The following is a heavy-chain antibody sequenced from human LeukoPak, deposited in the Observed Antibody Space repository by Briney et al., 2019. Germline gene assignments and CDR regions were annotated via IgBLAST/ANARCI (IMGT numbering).Heavy chain of an antibody. V-gene: IGHV4-39*01. CDR3: ARARPGCGADY. CDR1: GGSISSSSYY. Sequence: SETLSLTCTVSGGSISSSSYYWGWIRQPPGKGLEWIGSIYYSGSTYYNPSLKSRITISVDTSKNQFSLKLSSVTAADTAVYYCARARPGCGADYWGQGTLVTVSS. D-gene: IGHD2-8*02. CDR2: IYYSGST. J-gene: IGHJ4*02.